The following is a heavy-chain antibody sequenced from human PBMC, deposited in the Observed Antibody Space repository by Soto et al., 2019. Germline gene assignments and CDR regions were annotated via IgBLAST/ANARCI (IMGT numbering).Heavy chain of an antibody. CDR2: IYNSGST. CDR3: ARGPSGDKVDY. CDR1: RPSIGMGASC. V-gene: IGHV4-30-4*08. J-gene: IGHJ4*02. D-gene: IGHD1-26*01. Sequence: PQTRSLACTVSRPSIGMGASCWSWIRQPPGSGLEWIGHIYNSGSTYSNPSLKSRLTISVDTSKNQFSLKLSSVTAADTAVYYCARGPSGDKVDYWGQGTLVTVSS.